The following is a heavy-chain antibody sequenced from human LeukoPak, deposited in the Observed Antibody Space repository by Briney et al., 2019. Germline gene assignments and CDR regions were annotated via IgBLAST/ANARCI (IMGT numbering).Heavy chain of an antibody. CDR1: GDSISSGDYY. CDR3: ASRYGSGSYYKDY. Sequence: PSQTLSLTCTVSGDSISSGDYYWSWIRQPAGKGLEWIGRISSSGSTNYNPSLKSRVTISVDTSKNQFSLKLSSVTAADTAVYYCASRYGSGSYYKDYWGQGTLVTVSS. CDR2: ISSSGST. D-gene: IGHD3-10*01. J-gene: IGHJ4*02. V-gene: IGHV4-61*02.